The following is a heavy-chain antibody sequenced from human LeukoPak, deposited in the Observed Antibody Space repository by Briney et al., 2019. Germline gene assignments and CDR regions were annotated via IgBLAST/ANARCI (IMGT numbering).Heavy chain of an antibody. D-gene: IGHD5-18*01. CDR2: INVANGNT. CDR1: GYTFTSYA. CDR3: VRDGYSYGSLKSFDY. J-gene: IGHJ4*02. Sequence: GASVKVSCTASGYTFTSYAIHWARQAPGQRLEWMGWINVANGNTKYSQKFQGRVTITRDTSASTAYMELSSLRSEDTAVYYCVRDGYSYGSLKSFDYWGQGTLVTVSS. V-gene: IGHV1-3*01.